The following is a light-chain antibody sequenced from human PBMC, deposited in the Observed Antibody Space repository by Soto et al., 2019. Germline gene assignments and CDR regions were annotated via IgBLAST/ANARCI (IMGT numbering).Light chain of an antibody. V-gene: IGLV2-14*01. Sequence: QSALTQPASVSGSPGQSITISCTGTSSVVGGYNYVSWYQQHPGKAPKLMIYDVSNRLSGVSDRFSGSKSGNTASLTISGLQAEDEADYYCGSYASGSSEVFGTGTKVTVL. CDR3: GSYASGSSEV. CDR2: DVS. J-gene: IGLJ1*01. CDR1: SSVVGGYNY.